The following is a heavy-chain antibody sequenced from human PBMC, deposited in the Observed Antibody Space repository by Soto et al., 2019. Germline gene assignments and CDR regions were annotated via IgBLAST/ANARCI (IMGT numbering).Heavy chain of an antibody. CDR1: GYTFTSYA. CDR2: INAGNGNA. CDR3: ARAVAVPADFDY. V-gene: IGHV1-3*01. D-gene: IGHD6-19*01. J-gene: IGHJ4*02. Sequence: ASVKVSCKASGYTFTSYAMHWVRQAPGQRLEWMGWINAGNGNAKYSQKFQGRVTITRDTSASTAYMELSSLRSEDTAVYYCARAVAVPADFDYWGQGTLVTVSS.